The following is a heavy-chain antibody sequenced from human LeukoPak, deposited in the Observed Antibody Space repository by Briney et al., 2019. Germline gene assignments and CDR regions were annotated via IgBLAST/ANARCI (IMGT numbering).Heavy chain of an antibody. J-gene: IGHJ2*01. CDR2: INHSENT. Sequence: SETLSLTCAVYGGSFSGYYWSWIRQPLGKGLEWIGEINHSENTDYNPSLKSRVTISVDTSKNQLSLKLSSVTAADTAVYYCAGVSCNITSCHRWYFDLWGRGTLVTVSS. CDR1: GGSFSGYY. V-gene: IGHV4-34*01. D-gene: IGHD2-2*01. CDR3: AGVSCNITSCHRWYFDL.